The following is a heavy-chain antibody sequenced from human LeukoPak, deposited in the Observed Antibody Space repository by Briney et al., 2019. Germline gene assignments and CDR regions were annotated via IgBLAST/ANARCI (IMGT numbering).Heavy chain of an antibody. CDR1: GGSIRSHY. J-gene: IGHJ4*03. CDR3: ARQSISGSSLSYLDY. D-gene: IGHD3-22*01. V-gene: IGHV4-59*11. Sequence: SETLSLTCNVSGGSIRSHYWSWIRQPPGKGLEWIGYIYYSGSTNYNPSLKSRVTISVDTSKNQFSLKLSSVTAADTAVYYCARQSISGSSLSYLDYRGQGTLVTVSS. CDR2: IYYSGST.